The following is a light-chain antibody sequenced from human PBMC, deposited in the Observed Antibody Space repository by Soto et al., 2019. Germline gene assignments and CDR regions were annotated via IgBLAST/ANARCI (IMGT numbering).Light chain of an antibody. CDR1: QTIKNNY. Sequence: IVLTQSPGTLPLSPGDNATLSCRASQTIKNNYLAWYQQRHGRPPRLLISGASSRATGIPDRFSGSGSGTDFTLTISRLELEDFAVYFCQQYGDSPLLTFGGGTKVEIK. J-gene: IGKJ4*01. CDR3: QQYGDSPLLT. CDR2: GAS. V-gene: IGKV3-20*01.